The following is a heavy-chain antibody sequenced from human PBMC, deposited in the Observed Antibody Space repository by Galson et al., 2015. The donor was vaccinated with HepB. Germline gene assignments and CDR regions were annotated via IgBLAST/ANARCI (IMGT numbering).Heavy chain of an antibody. J-gene: IGHJ4*02. V-gene: IGHV3-21*06. CDR1: GFTFSSYW. CDR3: ARGLTGYYVFDY. Sequence: SLRLSCAASGFTFSSYWMSWVRQAPGKGLEWVSFISARSTYIYYAQSVKGRFTISRDNATSSVFLEMNNLRVDDTAVYYCARGLTGYYVFDYWGQGTVVTVSS. CDR2: ISARSTYI. D-gene: IGHD3-9*01.